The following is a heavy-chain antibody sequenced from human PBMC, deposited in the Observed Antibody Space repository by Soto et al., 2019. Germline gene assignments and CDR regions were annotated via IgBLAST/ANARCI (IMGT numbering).Heavy chain of an antibody. CDR3: SRGFCSGSNCFDLAY. V-gene: IGHV3-72*01. Sequence: TGGSLRLSCAVSGFTFSDHYMDWVRQAPGKGLEWVGRIRNKANSYTTEYAASVKGRFTISRDDSKNTAYLQMDSLKTEDTAVYYCSRGFCSGSNCFDLAYWGQGSLVTVSS. CDR1: GFTFSDHY. CDR2: IRNKANSYTT. D-gene: IGHD2-15*01. J-gene: IGHJ4*02.